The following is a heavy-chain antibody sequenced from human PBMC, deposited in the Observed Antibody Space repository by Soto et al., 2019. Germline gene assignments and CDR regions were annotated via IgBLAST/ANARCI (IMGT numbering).Heavy chain of an antibody. CDR3: ARYGMVLTGYYFDY. D-gene: IGHD3-9*01. CDR2: INPRGGST. CDR1: GYTLSSYY. J-gene: IGHJ4*02. V-gene: IGHV1-46*01. Sequence: GASVKVSCKASGYTLSSYYMHWVRQAPGQGLEWMGIINPRGGSTTYAQKFQGRVTMTRDKSTSTVYMELSSLRSEDTAMYYCARYGMVLTGYYFDYWGQGTLVTVSS.